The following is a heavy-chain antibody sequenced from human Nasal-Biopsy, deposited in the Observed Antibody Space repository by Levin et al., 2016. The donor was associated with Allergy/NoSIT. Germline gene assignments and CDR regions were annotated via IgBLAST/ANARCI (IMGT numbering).Heavy chain of an antibody. Sequence: GESLKISCAASGFTFSAYWMNWVRQAPGKGLEWVANIKQDGSERYYVDSVKGRFTISRDDSKNTLYLQMGSLRAEDTAVYYCATFPSARPETDMDVWGQGTTVTVS. CDR3: ATFPSARPETDMDV. V-gene: IGHV3-7*02. J-gene: IGHJ6*02. CDR1: GFTFSAYW. D-gene: IGHD1-14*01. CDR2: IKQDGSER.